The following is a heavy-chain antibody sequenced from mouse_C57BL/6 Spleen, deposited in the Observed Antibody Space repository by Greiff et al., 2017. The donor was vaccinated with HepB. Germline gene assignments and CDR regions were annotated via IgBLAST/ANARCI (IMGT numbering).Heavy chain of an antibody. D-gene: IGHD1-1*01. V-gene: IGHV1-74*01. Sequence: QVQLQQPGAELVKPGASVKVSCKASGYTFTSYWMHWVKQRPGQGLEWIGRIHPSDSDTNYNQKFKGKATLTVDKSSSTAYMQLSSLTSEDSAVYYCASGSSSPHWYFDVWGTGTTVTVSS. CDR3: ASGSSSPHWYFDV. CDR1: GYTFTSYW. CDR2: IHPSDSDT. J-gene: IGHJ1*03.